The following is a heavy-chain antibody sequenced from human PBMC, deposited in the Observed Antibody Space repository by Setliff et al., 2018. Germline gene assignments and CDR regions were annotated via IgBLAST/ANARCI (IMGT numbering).Heavy chain of an antibody. V-gene: IGHV3-23*01. CDR1: GFTFSSYA. D-gene: IGHD3-22*01. Sequence: PGGSLRLSCAASGFTFSSYAMSWVRQAPGKGLEWVLAISGSGVSTYYEDSVKGRFTISRDNSKNTLYLQMNSLRADDTALYYCARDLSYYDSSGYSPTDYWGQGTLVTVSS. CDR3: ARDLSYYDSSGYSPTDY. CDR2: ISGSGVST. J-gene: IGHJ4*02.